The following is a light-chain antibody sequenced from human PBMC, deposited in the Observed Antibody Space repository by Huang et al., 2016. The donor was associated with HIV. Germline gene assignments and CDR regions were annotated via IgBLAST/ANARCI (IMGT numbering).Light chain of an antibody. CDR1: QSVGVY. Sequence: EIVLTQSPATLSLSPGDRATLSCRASQSVGVYLAWYRQKPDQAPMLLIFEASNRATGTPDRYSCSGSGTDCTLTIDSLQPDDFAIYYCQQRTKWPPVLTFGGGTRVEIK. CDR2: EAS. CDR3: QQRTKWPPVLT. V-gene: IGKV3-11*01. J-gene: IGKJ4*01.